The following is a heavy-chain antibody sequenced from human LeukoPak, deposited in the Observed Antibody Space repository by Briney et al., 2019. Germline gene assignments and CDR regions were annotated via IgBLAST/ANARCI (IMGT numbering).Heavy chain of an antibody. D-gene: IGHD1-26*01. J-gene: IGHJ2*01. CDR1: GASISRSSYY. CDR3: TNLREEYFDI. V-gene: IGHV4-39*01. Sequence: SETLSLTCSVSGASISRSSYYWGWVRQTPGKGLEWIGAIYYSGTTYYNPSLQSRVTISMDRTKNQFSLKLSSVTAADTAVYYCTNLREEYFDIWGRGTLVTVSS. CDR2: IYYSGTT.